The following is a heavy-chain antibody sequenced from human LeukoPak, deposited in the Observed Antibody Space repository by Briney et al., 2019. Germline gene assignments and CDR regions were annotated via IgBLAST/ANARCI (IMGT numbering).Heavy chain of an antibody. D-gene: IGHD2-8*02. Sequence: SETLSLTCTVSGGSISSYYWSWIRQPPGKGLEWIGYTYYSGSTNYNPSLKSRVTISVDTSKNQFSLKLSSVTAADTAVYYCARRGVGSTLDYWGQGTLVTVSS. CDR2: TYYSGST. CDR1: GGSISSYY. J-gene: IGHJ4*02. CDR3: ARRGVGSTLDY. V-gene: IGHV4-59*08.